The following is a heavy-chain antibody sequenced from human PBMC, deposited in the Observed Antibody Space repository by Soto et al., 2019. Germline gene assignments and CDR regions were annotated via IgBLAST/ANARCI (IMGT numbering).Heavy chain of an antibody. D-gene: IGHD1-1*01. Sequence: GGSLRLSCAASGFTFSSYAMHWVRQAPGKGLEWVSSISDTGGDSYYADSMDGRFTVSRDNSKNTLFLQINSLRAEDTAIYYCVRDLYRSATMPCLDHWGQGALVTVSS. CDR3: VRDLYRSATMPCLDH. J-gene: IGHJ4*02. CDR1: GFTFSSYA. V-gene: IGHV3-23*01. CDR2: ISDTGGDS.